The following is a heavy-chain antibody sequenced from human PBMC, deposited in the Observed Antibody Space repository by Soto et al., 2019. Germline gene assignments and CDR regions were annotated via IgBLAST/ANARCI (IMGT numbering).Heavy chain of an antibody. CDR3: ARVVGATTNWFDP. D-gene: IGHD1-26*01. Sequence: PSETLALSCAVSCYSISSGYYWGWIRQPPGKGLEWIGSIYHSGSTYYNPSLKSRVTISVDTSKNQFSLKLSSVTAADTAVYYCARVVGATTNWFDPWGQGTLVTVSS. J-gene: IGHJ5*02. V-gene: IGHV4-38-2*01. CDR2: IYHSGST. CDR1: CYSISSGYY.